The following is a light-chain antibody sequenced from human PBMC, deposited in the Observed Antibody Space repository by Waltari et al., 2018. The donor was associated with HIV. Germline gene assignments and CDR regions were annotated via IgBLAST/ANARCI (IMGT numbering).Light chain of an antibody. CDR2: GNS. J-gene: IGLJ1*01. CDR1: SSSIGAGSD. Sequence: QSVLTQPPSVSGAPGQRVTIPCTGSSSSIGAGSDLPGYQQLPGQAPKLPIYGNSNRPSGVPDRFSGSQSGTSASLAITGLQAEDEADYYCQSYDSSLRGYVFGTGTKVTVL. CDR3: QSYDSSLRGYV. V-gene: IGLV1-40*01.